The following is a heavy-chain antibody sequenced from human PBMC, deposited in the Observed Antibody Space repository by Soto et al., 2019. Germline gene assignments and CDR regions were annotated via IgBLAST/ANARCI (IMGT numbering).Heavy chain of an antibody. V-gene: IGHV3-48*01. CDR1: GFTFSSYS. CDR2: ISSSSSTI. D-gene: IGHD3-16*01. Sequence: EVQLVESGGGLVQPGGSLRLSCAASGFTFSSYSMNWVRQAPGKGLEWVSYISSSSSTIYYADSVKGRFTISRDNAKNSLYLQMNSRRAEDTAVYYCARGPYIWGSPQSFFYYCCQGTLVTVSS. J-gene: IGHJ4*02. CDR3: ARGPYIWGSPQSFFYY.